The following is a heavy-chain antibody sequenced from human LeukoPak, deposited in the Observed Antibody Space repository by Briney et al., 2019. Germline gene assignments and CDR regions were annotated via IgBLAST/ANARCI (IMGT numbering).Heavy chain of an antibody. CDR2: IGTAGDP. D-gene: IGHD1-26*01. Sequence: GTSLRLSCAASGFTFSRYGMHWVRQATGKGLEWVSAIGTAGDPYYPGSVKGRFTISRENAKNSLYLQMNSLRAGDTAVYYCARALGDAFDIWGQGTMVTVSS. V-gene: IGHV3-13*05. CDR3: ARALGDAFDI. CDR1: GFTFSRYG. J-gene: IGHJ3*02.